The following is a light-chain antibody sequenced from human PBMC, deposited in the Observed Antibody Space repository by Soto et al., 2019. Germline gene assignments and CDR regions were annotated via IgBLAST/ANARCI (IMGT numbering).Light chain of an antibody. Sequence: ETIMPRSPDTLSVSLAERATLSCRASQSLRSSLAWYQQKPGQAPRLLIYDASTRATGIPARFSGSGSGTDFTLTISSLQPDEFATYYCQQHQTFSAFGRGTKVEIK. CDR1: QSLRSS. J-gene: IGKJ4*02. CDR3: QQHQTFSA. V-gene: IGKV3-15*01. CDR2: DAS.